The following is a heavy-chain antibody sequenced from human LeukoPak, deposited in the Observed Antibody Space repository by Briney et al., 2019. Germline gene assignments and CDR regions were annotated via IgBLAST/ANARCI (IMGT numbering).Heavy chain of an antibody. J-gene: IGHJ5*02. CDR3: ARGVGSSWLDP. CDR2: INPNSGGA. V-gene: IGHV1-2*02. CDR1: GYTFTDYY. Sequence: ASVKVSCKASGYTFTDYYLHWVRQAPGQGLEWMGWINPNSGGANFALNFQGRVTMTRATSISTAYMELSRLTSDDTAVYYCARGVGSSWLDPWGQGTLVTVSS. D-gene: IGHD6-13*01.